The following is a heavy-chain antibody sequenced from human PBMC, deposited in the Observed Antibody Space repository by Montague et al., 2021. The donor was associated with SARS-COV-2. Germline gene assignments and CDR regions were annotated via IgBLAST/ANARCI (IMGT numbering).Heavy chain of an antibody. J-gene: IGHJ4*02. CDR3: AREVRGRIVVVIAIPYYYFDY. D-gene: IGHD2-21*01. CDR1: GDSISNYY. V-gene: IGHV4-59*12. CDR2: IYYSGST. Sequence: SETLSLTCTVSGDSISNYYWSWIRQPPGKGLEWIGYIYYSGSTNYNPSLKGRVTISVDTSKNQFSLKLSSVTAADTAVYYCAREVRGRIVVVIAIPYYYFDYWGRGTLVTVSS.